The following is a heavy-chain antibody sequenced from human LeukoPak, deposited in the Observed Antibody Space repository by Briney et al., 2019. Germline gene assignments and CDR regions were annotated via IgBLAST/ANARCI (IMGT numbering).Heavy chain of an antibody. V-gene: IGHV3-30*04. Sequence: GGSLRLSCAASGFTFSSYAMHWVRQAPGKGLEWLTVISYDGNNKYYADSLRGRFTISRDNSKDTLHLQMNSLRAEDTAVYYCARDREVGPTYWFDPWGQGTLVTVS. CDR1: GFTFSSYA. D-gene: IGHD1-26*01. CDR3: ARDREVGPTYWFDP. J-gene: IGHJ5*02. CDR2: ISYDGNNK.